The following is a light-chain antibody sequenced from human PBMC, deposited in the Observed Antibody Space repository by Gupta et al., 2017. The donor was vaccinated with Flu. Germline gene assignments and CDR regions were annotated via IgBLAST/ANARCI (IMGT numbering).Light chain of an antibody. CDR2: DAS. Sequence: GDRVTITCQATQDIKNYLTWYQQKPGQASKLLIYDASNLETGVPSRFSGSGSGTDFTFTISSLQPEDIATYYCQQYDKLPRTFGGGTGVEIK. CDR3: QQYDKLPRT. V-gene: IGKV1-33*01. CDR1: QDIKNY. J-gene: IGKJ4*01.